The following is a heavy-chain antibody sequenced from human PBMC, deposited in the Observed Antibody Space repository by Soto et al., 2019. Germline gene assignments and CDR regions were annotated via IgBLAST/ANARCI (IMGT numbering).Heavy chain of an antibody. D-gene: IGHD2-2*01. J-gene: IGHJ4*02. CDR1: CFTFSSYA. CDR3: ATIIIPAATNFY. V-gene: IGHV3-23*01. CDR2: ISASGGSP. Sequence: GGSLRLSCAASCFTFSSYAMTWVRQAPGKGLEWVSAISASGGSPYYADSVKGRLTISRDNSKNTLYLQMNSLRAEDTAVYYCATIIIPAATNFYWGQGTLVTVSS.